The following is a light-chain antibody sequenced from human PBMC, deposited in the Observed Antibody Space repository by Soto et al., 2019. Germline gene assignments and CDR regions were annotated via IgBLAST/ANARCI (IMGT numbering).Light chain of an antibody. CDR3: AAWDDSLSVGV. V-gene: IGLV1-47*02. CDR1: SSNIGYNF. CDR2: SND. Sequence: QSVLTQPPSASGTPGQRVTISCSGSSSNIGYNFVYWYQQVPGTAPKLLIYSNDQRSSGVPDRFSGSKSGTSASLAISGLRSEDEADYYCAAWDDSLSVGVFGGGTKLTVL. J-gene: IGLJ2*01.